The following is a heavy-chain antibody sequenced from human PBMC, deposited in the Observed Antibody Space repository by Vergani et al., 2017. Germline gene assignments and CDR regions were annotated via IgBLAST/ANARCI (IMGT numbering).Heavy chain of an antibody. D-gene: IGHD5-12*01. Sequence: EVQLVESGGGLVQPGGSLRLSCAASGFTFSSYSMNWVRQAPGKGLEWVSAISGSGGSTYYADSVKGRFTISRDNSKNTLYLQMNSLRAEDTAVYYCAKVPGGYGGYYYYMDVWGKGTTVTVSS. CDR1: GFTFSSYS. V-gene: IGHV3-23*04. CDR3: AKVPGGYGGYYYYMDV. CDR2: ISGSGGST. J-gene: IGHJ6*03.